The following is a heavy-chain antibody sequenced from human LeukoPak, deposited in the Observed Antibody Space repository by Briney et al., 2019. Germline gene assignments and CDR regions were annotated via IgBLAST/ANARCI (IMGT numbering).Heavy chain of an antibody. J-gene: IGHJ4*02. Sequence: GGSLRLSCAASGFAFSSSWMLWVRQAPGKGLVWVSRINSDGTYTNYADSVKGRFTISRDNAKNTLYLQMNSLRAEDTAVYYCARDLNHTFDYWGQGTLVTVSS. CDR3: ARDLNHTFDY. V-gene: IGHV3-74*01. CDR2: INSDGTYT. CDR1: GFAFSSSW.